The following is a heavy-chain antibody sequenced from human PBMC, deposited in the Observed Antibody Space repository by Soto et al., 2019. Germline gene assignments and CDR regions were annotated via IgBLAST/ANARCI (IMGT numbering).Heavy chain of an antibody. J-gene: IGHJ6*02. V-gene: IGHV1-69*13. CDR2: IIPIFGTA. D-gene: IGHD6-13*01. Sequence: ASVKVSCKASGGTFSSYAISWVRQAPGQGLEWMGGIIPIFGTANYAQKFQGRVTITADESTSTAYMELSSLRSEDTAVYYCARGVAAAGTLYYYYYGMDVWGQGTTVTVSS. CDR1: GGTFSSYA. CDR3: ARGVAAAGTLYYYYYGMDV.